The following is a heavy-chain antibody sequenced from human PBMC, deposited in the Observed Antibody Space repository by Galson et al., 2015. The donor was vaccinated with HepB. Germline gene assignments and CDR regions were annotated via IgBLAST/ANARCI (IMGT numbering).Heavy chain of an antibody. V-gene: IGHV5-51*03. CDR2: IYSGDSDS. CDR3: ARLPPTIQMWLPRSPQYYFDY. Sequence: QSGAEVKKPGESLKISCKGSVYSFPTYWIGWVRQMPGKGLEWMGIIYSGDSDSRYSPSFQGQVTFSVDKSINTAYLQWISLKASDTAMYYCARLPPTIQMWLPRSPQYYFDYWGQGTLVTVSS. D-gene: IGHD5-18*01. J-gene: IGHJ4*02. CDR1: VYSFPTYW.